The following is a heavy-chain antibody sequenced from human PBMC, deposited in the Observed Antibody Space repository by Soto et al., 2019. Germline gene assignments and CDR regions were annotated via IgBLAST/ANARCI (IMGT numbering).Heavy chain of an antibody. CDR2: IFHTGST. CDR3: ARGGATKLDY. J-gene: IGHJ4*02. CDR1: GGSISSGGYS. Sequence: QLQLQESGSGLVKPSQTLSLTCTVSGGSISSGGYSWSWIRQAPGKGLEWIGYIFHTGSTYYNPSLKSRVNISVDRPNDQFSLKLNSVTAADTAVYYCARGGATKLDYWGQGTLVTVSS. V-gene: IGHV4-30-2*01. D-gene: IGHD5-12*01.